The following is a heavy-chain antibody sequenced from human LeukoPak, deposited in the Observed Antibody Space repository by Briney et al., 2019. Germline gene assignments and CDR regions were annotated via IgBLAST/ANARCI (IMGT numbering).Heavy chain of an antibody. D-gene: IGHD3-10*01. J-gene: IGHJ4*02. V-gene: IGHV4-30-2*01. CDR1: GGSISSGGYY. CDR3: AREGSGKNYGSFDY. Sequence: SQTLSLTCTVSGGSISSGGYYWSWIRQPPGKGLEWIGYIYHSGSTYYNPSLKSRVTISVDRSKNQFSLKLSSVTAADTAVYYCAREGSGKNYGSFDYWGQGTLVTVSS. CDR2: IYHSGST.